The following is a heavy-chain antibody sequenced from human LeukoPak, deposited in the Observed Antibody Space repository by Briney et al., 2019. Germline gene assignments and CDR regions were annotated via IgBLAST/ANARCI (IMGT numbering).Heavy chain of an antibody. D-gene: IGHD3-9*01. J-gene: IGHJ4*02. CDR1: GGSISSYY. CDR2: IYYSGST. V-gene: IGHV4-39*01. Sequence: SETLSLTCTVSGGSISSYYWSWIRQPPGKGLEWIGSIYYSGSTYYNPSLKSRVTISVDTSKNQFSLKLSSVTAADTAVYYCAREYYDILTGYPTNDFDYWGQGTLVTVSS. CDR3: AREYYDILTGYPTNDFDY.